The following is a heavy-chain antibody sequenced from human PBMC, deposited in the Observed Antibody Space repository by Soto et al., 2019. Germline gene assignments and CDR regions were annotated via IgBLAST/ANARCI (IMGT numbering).Heavy chain of an antibody. Sequence: ASVKVSCKASGYTFTVYYMHCVRQAPVQWLEWMGWINPNSGGTNYAQKFQGRVTMTRDTSISTAYMELSRLRSDDTAVYYCARERSNWFDPWGQGTLVTVSS. CDR2: INPNSGGT. CDR3: ARERSNWFDP. J-gene: IGHJ5*02. CDR1: GYTFTVYY. V-gene: IGHV1-2*02.